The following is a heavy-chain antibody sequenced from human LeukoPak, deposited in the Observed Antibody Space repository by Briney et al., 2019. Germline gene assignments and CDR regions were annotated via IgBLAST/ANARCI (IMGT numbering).Heavy chain of an antibody. D-gene: IGHD3-9*01. J-gene: IGHJ4*02. V-gene: IGHV1-8*01. CDR3: ARGDILTGNHNDY. CDR2: MNPNSGNT. CDR1: GYTYTSYD. Sequence: GASVKVCCEASGYTYTSYDINWVRQATGQGHEWMGWMNPNSGNTGYAQKFQGRVTMTRNTSISTAYMELSSLRSEDTAVYYCARGDILTGNHNDYWGQGTLVTVSS.